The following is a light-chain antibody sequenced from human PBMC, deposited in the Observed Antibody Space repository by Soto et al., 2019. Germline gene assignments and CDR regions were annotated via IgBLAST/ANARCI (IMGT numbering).Light chain of an antibody. Sequence: DIQLNQSPSTLPASVGDRVTITCRASQSISNWLAWYQQRPGTAPKVLIYHASNLQSGVPSRFSGSGSGTEFTLTISSLQPDDFAVYYCQQYDNWPPWTFGQGTKVDIK. V-gene: IGKV1-5*01. CDR3: QQYDNWPPWT. CDR1: QSISNW. J-gene: IGKJ1*01. CDR2: HAS.